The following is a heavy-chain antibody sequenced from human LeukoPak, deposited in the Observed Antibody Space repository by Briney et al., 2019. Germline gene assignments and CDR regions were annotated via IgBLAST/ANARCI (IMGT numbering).Heavy chain of an antibody. D-gene: IGHD2-2*01. Sequence: GGSLRLSCAASGFTLSSHAIRWVRQAPGKGREWVSAIRGSGGSTYYADSVKGRFTISRDNSKNTLYLQMNSLRAEDTAVYYCAKGRFQYQLLGDVDYWGQGTLVTVSS. CDR2: IRGSGGST. J-gene: IGHJ4*02. CDR3: AKGRFQYQLLGDVDY. V-gene: IGHV3-23*01. CDR1: GFTLSSHA.